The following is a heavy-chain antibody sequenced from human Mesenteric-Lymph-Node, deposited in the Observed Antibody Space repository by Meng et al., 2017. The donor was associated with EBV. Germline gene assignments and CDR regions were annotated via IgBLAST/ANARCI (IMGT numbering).Heavy chain of an antibody. CDR1: GFNFNDYY. Sequence: QVPLVEFGGGLVKPGGSLRLSCAASGFNFNDYYMSWIRQSPGKGLEWLSYTSSAGTTIYYAESVKGRFTISRDNAKNSLYLQMNSLRAEDTAVYYCARSYDSTGYTTSWGQGTLVTVSS. CDR3: ARSYDSTGYTTS. D-gene: IGHD3-22*01. V-gene: IGHV3-11*01. J-gene: IGHJ5*02. CDR2: TSSAGTTI.